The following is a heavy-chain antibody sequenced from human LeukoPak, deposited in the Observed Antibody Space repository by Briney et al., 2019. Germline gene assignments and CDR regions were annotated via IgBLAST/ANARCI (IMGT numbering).Heavy chain of an antibody. J-gene: IGHJ4*02. CDR3: TVTLSEGYCSGGSCPY. Sequence: PGGSLRLSCAASGFTLSVSTMHWVCHTSGKRLECVGRIRNKANSYATEYAASVKGRFTISRDDSKNTAYLRMNSLRTEDTAAYYCTVTLSEGYCSGGSCPYWGQGTLVTVSS. CDR1: GFTLSVST. D-gene: IGHD2-15*01. CDR2: IRNKANSYAT. V-gene: IGHV3-73*01.